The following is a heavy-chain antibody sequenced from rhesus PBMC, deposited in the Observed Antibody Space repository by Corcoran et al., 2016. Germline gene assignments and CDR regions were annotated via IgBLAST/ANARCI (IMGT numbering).Heavy chain of an antibody. CDR1: GFSITTTGTG. Sequence: QVTLKESGPALVKPTQTLTLTCTFSGFSITTTGTGVGWIRQPPGKALEWFASIHWNDNKFYSPSLTTWLTISKDTSKNQVVLTLTSMDPVDTATYYCARIWGYWGQGVLVTVSS. CDR3: ARIWGY. V-gene: IGHV2-95*01. D-gene: IGHD3-34*01. CDR2: IHWNDNK. J-gene: IGHJ4*01.